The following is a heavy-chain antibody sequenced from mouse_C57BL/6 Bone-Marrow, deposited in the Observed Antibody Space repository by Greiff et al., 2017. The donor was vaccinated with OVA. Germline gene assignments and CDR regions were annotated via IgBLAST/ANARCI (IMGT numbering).Heavy chain of an antibody. V-gene: IGHV1-69*01. Sequence: QVQLQQPGAELVMPGASVKLSCKASGYTFTSYWMHWVKQRPGQGLEWIGEIDPSDSYTNYNQKFKGKSTLTVDKSSSTAYMQLSSLTSEDSAVYYCARSPYYESSYYYAMDYWGQGTSVTVSS. CDR3: ARSPYYESSYYYAMDY. J-gene: IGHJ4*01. CDR1: GYTFTSYW. CDR2: IDPSDSYT. D-gene: IGHD1-1*01.